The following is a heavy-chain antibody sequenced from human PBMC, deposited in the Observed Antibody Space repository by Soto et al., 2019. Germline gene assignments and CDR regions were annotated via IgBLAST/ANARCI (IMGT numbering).Heavy chain of an antibody. CDR1: GFTFSSYG. J-gene: IGHJ4*02. Sequence: QRHLVESGGGVVQPGRSLRLSCAASGFTFSSYGMHWIRQAPGKGLEWVAVISHDGAFKDYADSVKGRFTISRDNSENTLFLEMNSLGPSDTAVYYCAKDYGPKAPYPYSNTHTDFWGQGTRVIVSS. V-gene: IGHV3-30*18. CDR2: ISHDGAFK. D-gene: IGHD6-13*01. CDR3: AKDYGPKAPYPYSNTHTDF.